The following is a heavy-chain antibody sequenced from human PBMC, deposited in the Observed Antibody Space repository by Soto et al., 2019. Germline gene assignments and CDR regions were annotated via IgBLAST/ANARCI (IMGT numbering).Heavy chain of an antibody. V-gene: IGHV1-24*01. D-gene: IGHD3-10*01. CDR2: FDLENGET. CDR3: AIKVRRSNQFDH. CDR1: GYTLTELS. Sequence: CKVSGYTLTELSIHWVRQAPGEGLEWMGGFDLENGETIYAQRFQGRVTMTEESSADTPYMELSSLRSEDTAVYYCAIKVRRSNQFDHWGQGTMVTVSS. J-gene: IGHJ4*02.